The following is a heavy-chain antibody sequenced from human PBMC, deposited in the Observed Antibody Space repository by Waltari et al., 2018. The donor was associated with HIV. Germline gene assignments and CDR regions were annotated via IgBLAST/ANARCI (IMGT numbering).Heavy chain of an antibody. J-gene: IGHJ4*02. V-gene: IGHV3-49*03. Sequence: EVQLGESGGGLVQPGRSLRLSCATSGFSFGDYALSWFRQAQGKGLEWVGFIRSKAYGGTTQDAASVKGRFTISRDDSKSIAYLQMNSLKTEDTALYYCTRGTFTVTYYFDYWGRGTLVTVSS. CDR1: GFSFGDYA. CDR2: IRSKAYGGTT. D-gene: IGHD4-17*01. CDR3: TRGTFTVTYYFDY.